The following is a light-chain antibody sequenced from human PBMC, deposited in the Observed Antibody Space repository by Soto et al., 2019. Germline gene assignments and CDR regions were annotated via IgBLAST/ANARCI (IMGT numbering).Light chain of an antibody. CDR3: QQSYSTPRT. V-gene: IGKV1-39*01. Sequence: DIQMTQSPSSLSASVGDRVTITCRASQSISSYLTWYQQKPGKAPKLLIYAASSLQSGVPSRFRGSGSGTDFTLTISSLQPEDFATYYCQQSYSTPRTLGQGTKVEIK. CDR2: AAS. J-gene: IGKJ1*01. CDR1: QSISSY.